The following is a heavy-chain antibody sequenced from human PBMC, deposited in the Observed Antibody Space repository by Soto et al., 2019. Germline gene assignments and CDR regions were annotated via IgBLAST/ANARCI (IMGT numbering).Heavy chain of an antibody. CDR2: ISSSGSTI. Sequence: GSLRLSCAASGFTFSSYEMNWVRQAPGKGLEWVSYISSSGSTIYYADSVKGRFTISRDNAKNSLYLQMNSLRAEDTAVYYCARDSPYITGSRGFDYWGQGTLVTAPQ. J-gene: IGHJ4*02. V-gene: IGHV3-48*03. D-gene: IGHD1-20*01. CDR3: ARDSPYITGSRGFDY. CDR1: GFTFSSYE.